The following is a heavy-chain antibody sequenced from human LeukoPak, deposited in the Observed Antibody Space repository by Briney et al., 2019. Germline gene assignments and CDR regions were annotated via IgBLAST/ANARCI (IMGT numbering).Heavy chain of an antibody. J-gene: IGHJ4*02. CDR2: INHSGST. V-gene: IGHV4-34*01. D-gene: IGHD2-8*01. CDR3: SRENGAFSPFGY. Sequence: SETLSLTCAVYSGSFSGYYWSWIRQPPGKGLEWIGEINHSGSTNYNPSLKSRVTISVDTSKNQFSLRLSSVTAADTAVYYCSRENGAFSPFGYWGQGTLVTVLS. CDR1: SGSFSGYY.